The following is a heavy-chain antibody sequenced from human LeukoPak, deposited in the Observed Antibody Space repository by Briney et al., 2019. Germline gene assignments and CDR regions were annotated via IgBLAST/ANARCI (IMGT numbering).Heavy chain of an antibody. CDR3: ARKAGWELLI. V-gene: IGHV1-69*05. Sequence: SVKVSCKASGGTFSSYAISWVRQAPGQGLEWMGGIVPIFGTANYAQKFQGRVTITTDESTSTAYMELSSLRSEDTAVYYCARKAGWELLIWGQGTLVTVSS. CDR1: GGTFSSYA. D-gene: IGHD1-26*01. J-gene: IGHJ4*02. CDR2: IVPIFGTA.